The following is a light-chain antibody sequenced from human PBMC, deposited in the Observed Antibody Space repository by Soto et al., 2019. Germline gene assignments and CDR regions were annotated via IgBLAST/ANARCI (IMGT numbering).Light chain of an antibody. CDR2: EVN. CDR3: CSYAGSSIWV. CDR1: SSDVGAYNF. J-gene: IGLJ3*02. V-gene: IGLV2-23*02. Sequence: QSVLTQPASVSGSPGQSITISCTGTSSDVGAYNFVSWYQHHPDKAPKLIIYEVNKAPSGVSNRFSGSKSGNTASLTNSGLQPDDESHYYCCSYAGSSIWVFGGGTKLTVL.